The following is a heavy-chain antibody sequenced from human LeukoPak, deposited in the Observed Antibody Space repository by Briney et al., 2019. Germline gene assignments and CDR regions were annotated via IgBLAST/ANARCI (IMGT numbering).Heavy chain of an antibody. CDR2: TRNKARGYTT. J-gene: IGHJ3*02. D-gene: IGHD3-22*01. CDR1: GVTLSDHR. CDR3: ARDGAEGDNSAFDI. Sequence: GGSLRLSCAASGVTLSDHRMDWVRQAPGKGLEWVGRTRNKARGYTTEYAASVKGRFTISRDDSKTLVYLQMNSLKTEDTAVYFCARDGAEGDNSAFDIWAKGQWSPSLQ. V-gene: IGHV3-72*01.